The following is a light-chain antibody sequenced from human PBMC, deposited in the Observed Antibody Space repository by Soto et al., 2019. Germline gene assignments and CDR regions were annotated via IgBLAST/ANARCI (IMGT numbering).Light chain of an antibody. Sequence: DIQMTQSPSTLSASVGDRVTITCRASQSISSWLAWYQQKPGKAPKVMIYKASSLESGVPSRFRGSGSGTEFTLTISSLQPDDFATYYCQHYNSYPLSFGPGTKVYIK. V-gene: IGKV1-5*03. CDR3: QHYNSYPLS. CDR2: KAS. CDR1: QSISSW. J-gene: IGKJ3*01.